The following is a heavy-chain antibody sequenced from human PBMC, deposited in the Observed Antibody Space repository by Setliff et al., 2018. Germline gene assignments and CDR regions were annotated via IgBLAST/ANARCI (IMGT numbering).Heavy chain of an antibody. D-gene: IGHD3-3*01. J-gene: IGHJ3*02. V-gene: IGHV4-38-2*01. CDR1: GASISSGNY. CDR2: IYHKGRT. CDR3: ASPRRDDLDSPFDPFDI. Sequence: PSETLSLTCDVSGASISSGNYWGWIRQPPGKGLEWIATIYHKGRTYFNPSLQSRVTMSLDRSKNQFSLRLTSVTASDTAVYYCASPRRDDLDSPFDPFDIWGHGTRVTVSS.